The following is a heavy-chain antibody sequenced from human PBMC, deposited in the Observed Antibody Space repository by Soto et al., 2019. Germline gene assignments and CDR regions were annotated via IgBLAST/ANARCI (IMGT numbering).Heavy chain of an antibody. CDR1: GGSISSGGYY. CDR2: IYYSGSP. CDR3: ARGNAVGESNYYYYYGMDV. J-gene: IGHJ6*02. D-gene: IGHD3-10*01. Sequence: QVQLQESGPGLVKPSQTLSLTCTVSGGSISSGGYYWSWIRQHPGKGLEWIGYIYYSGSPYYNPSLKSRVTISVDTSKNQCSLKLSSVTAADTAVYYCARGNAVGESNYYYYYGMDVWGQGTTVTVSS. V-gene: IGHV4-31*03.